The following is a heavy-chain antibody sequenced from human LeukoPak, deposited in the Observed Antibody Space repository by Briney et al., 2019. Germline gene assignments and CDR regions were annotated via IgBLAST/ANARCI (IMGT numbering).Heavy chain of an antibody. D-gene: IGHD3-3*01. J-gene: IGHJ5*02. V-gene: IGHV3-30-3*01. CDR3: ARGGQGYDLNWFDP. CDR2: ISYDGSNK. Sequence: GSLRLSCAASGFTFSSYTIHWVRQAPGKGLEWVTIISYDGSNKYYADSVKGRFTISRGNSKNTLYLQMNSLRAEDTAVYYCARGGQGYDLNWFDPWGQGTLVTVSS. CDR1: GFTFSSYT.